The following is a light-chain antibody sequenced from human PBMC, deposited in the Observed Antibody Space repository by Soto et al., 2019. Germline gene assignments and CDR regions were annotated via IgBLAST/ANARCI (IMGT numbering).Light chain of an antibody. Sequence: SYELNQPPPVSVSPGQTASITCSGDKLGNKYACWYQQKPGQSPALVIYQDSKRPSGIPERFSGSNSGNTATLTISGTQAMDEADYYCQAWDSSTVVFGGGTKVTVL. J-gene: IGLJ2*01. V-gene: IGLV3-1*01. CDR2: QDS. CDR3: QAWDSSTVV. CDR1: KLGNKY.